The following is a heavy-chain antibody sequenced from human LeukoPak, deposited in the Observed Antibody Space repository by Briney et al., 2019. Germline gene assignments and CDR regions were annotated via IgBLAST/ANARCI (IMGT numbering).Heavy chain of an antibody. Sequence: SETLSLTCAVCGGSFSGYYWSWIRQPPGKGLEWIGEINHSGSTNYNPSLKSRVTISVDTSKNQFSLKLSSVTAADTAVYYCARGHPVLRYFDWSPGGDYWGQGTLVTVSS. V-gene: IGHV4-34*01. CDR1: GGSFSGYY. J-gene: IGHJ4*02. CDR2: INHSGST. CDR3: ARGHPVLRYFDWSPGGDY. D-gene: IGHD3-9*01.